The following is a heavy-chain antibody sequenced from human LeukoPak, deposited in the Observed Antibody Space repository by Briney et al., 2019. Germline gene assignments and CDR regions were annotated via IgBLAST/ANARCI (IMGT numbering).Heavy chain of an antibody. CDR3: AKGGSAYFLDL. V-gene: IGHV3-23*01. D-gene: IGHD2/OR15-2a*01. Sequence: PGGSLTLSCAASGCIFNNYGLIWVRQATGKGLEWVSGISNDGGGTTYADFVKGRFTISRDNSKSTLFLQMNSLRAEDTALYYCAKGGSAYFLDLWGQGTLVTVSS. J-gene: IGHJ5*02. CDR1: GCIFNNYG. CDR2: ISNDGGGT.